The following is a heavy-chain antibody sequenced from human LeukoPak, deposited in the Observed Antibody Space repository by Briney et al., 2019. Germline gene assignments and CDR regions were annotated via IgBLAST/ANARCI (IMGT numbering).Heavy chain of an antibody. D-gene: IGHD1-26*01. CDR1: GFTFSSYA. Sequence: GGSLRLSCAASGFTFSSYAMHWVRQAPGKGLEWVAVISYDGSNKYYADSVKGRFTISRDNAKNTLYLQMNSLRAEDTAVYYCARAMGGVGDAFDIWGQGTMVTVSS. V-gene: IGHV3-30-3*01. CDR2: ISYDGSNK. J-gene: IGHJ3*02. CDR3: ARAMGGVGDAFDI.